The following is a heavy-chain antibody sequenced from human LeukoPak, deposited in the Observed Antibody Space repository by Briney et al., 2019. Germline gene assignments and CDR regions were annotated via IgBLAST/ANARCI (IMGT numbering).Heavy chain of an antibody. D-gene: IGHD3-10*01. CDR1: GFTFSSYW. CDR2: IKQDGSEK. CDR3: ARDRVGLLWFGESKHYYMDV. V-gene: IGHV3-7*01. Sequence: PGGSLRLSCAASGFTFSSYWMSWVRQAPGKGLEWVANIKQDGSEKYYVDSVKGRFTISRDNAKNSLYLQMNSLRAEDTAVYYCARDRVGLLWFGESKHYYMDVWGKGTTVTVSS. J-gene: IGHJ6*03.